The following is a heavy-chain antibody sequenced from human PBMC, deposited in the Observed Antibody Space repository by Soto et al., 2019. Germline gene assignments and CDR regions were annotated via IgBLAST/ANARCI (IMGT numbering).Heavy chain of an antibody. D-gene: IGHD3-22*01. Sequence: QITLTESGPTLVKPTQTLTLTCSFSGFSLSAYGVRVIWFRQPPGETLEWIALIHWNDDKRYSPYLKSRLTITKATSKNQAVLTLTNLDPLDTRTYFCAHTKDSSGFLTSWGQGILVTVSS. CDR2: IHWNDDK. CDR3: AHTKDSSGFLTS. J-gene: IGHJ5*02. CDR1: GFSLSAYGVR. V-gene: IGHV2-5*01.